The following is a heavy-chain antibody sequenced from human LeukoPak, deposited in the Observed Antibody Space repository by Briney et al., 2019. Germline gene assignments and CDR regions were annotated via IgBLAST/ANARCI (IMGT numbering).Heavy chain of an antibody. V-gene: IGHV4-39*07. CDR1: GGSINTPNYY. J-gene: IGHJ4*02. CDR3: ARDRGYYYDSSGYYDY. Sequence: SETLSLTCTVSGGSINTPNYYWGWIRQTPGKGLEWIGNIFYSGGTYYSPSLTSRVTISLDTSRNQFSLKLSSVTAADTAVYYCARDRGYYYDSSGYYDYWGQGTLVTVSS. CDR2: IFYSGGT. D-gene: IGHD3-22*01.